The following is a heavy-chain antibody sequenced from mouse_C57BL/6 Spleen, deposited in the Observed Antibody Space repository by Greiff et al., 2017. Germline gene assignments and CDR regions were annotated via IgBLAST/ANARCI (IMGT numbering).Heavy chain of an antibody. V-gene: IGHV1-52*01. Sequence: VKLVESGAELVRPGSSVKLSCKASGYTFTSYWMHWVKQRPIQGLEWIGNIDPSDSETHYNQKFKDKATLTVDKSSSTAYMQLSSLTSEDSAVYYCARDGGSWFAYWGQGTLVTVSA. CDR2: IDPSDSET. D-gene: IGHD2-3*01. J-gene: IGHJ3*01. CDR3: ARDGGSWFAY. CDR1: GYTFTSYW.